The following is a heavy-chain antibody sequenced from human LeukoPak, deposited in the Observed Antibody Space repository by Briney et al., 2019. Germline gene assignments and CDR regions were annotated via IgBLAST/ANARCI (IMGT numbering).Heavy chain of an antibody. CDR3: AKDLARLRYFDWLLLDY. J-gene: IGHJ4*02. CDR1: GFTFSSYG. D-gene: IGHD3-9*01. Sequence: GGSLRLSCAASGFTFSSYGMRWVRQAPGKGLEWVAVISYDGSNKYYADSVKGRFTISRDNSKNTLYLQMHSLRAEDTAVYYCAKDLARLRYFDWLLLDYWGQGTLVTVSS. CDR2: ISYDGSNK. V-gene: IGHV3-30*18.